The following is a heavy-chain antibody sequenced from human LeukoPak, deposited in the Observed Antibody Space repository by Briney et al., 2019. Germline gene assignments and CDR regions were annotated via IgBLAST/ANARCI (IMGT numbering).Heavy chain of an antibody. V-gene: IGHV1-2*06. CDR1: GYTFINYY. D-gene: IGHD3-16*01. J-gene: IGHJ4*02. Sequence: ASVKVSCKTSGYTFINYYIHWIRQAPGQGLEWMGRINPSTGGTDFAQKFQGKVSVTTDTSISTAYMHLSRLGSDDTAVYYCATPGEDKTDTPFDYWGQGTLVTVSS. CDR2: INPSTGGT. CDR3: ATPGEDKTDTPFDY.